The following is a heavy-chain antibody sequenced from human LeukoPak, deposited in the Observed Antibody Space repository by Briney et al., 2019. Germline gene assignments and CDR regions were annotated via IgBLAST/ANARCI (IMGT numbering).Heavy chain of an antibody. CDR1: GFSFSAYT. D-gene: IGHD6-19*01. J-gene: IGHJ5*02. CDR2: ISSSSSYI. V-gene: IGHV3-21*01. Sequence: PGGSLRLSCAAPGFSFSAYTMNWVRQVPGKGLEWVSSISSSSSYIYYRDSVEGRFIISRDNAKNSLYLQMNSLRPEDTALYYCATHSSDWQTVDLWGQGTQVTVSS. CDR3: ATHSSDWQTVDL.